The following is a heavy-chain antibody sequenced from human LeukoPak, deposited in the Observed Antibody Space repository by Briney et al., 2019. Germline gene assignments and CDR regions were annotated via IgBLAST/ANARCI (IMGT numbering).Heavy chain of an antibody. J-gene: IGHJ4*02. CDR1: GFTFGDYA. D-gene: IGHD6-19*01. Sequence: PGGSLRLSCTASGFTFGDYAMSWVRQAPGKGLEWVGFIRSKAYGGTTEYAASVKGRFTISRDDSKSIAYLQMNSLKTEDTAVYYCTIVAASSGWYYFDYWGQGTLVTVSS. V-gene: IGHV3-49*04. CDR2: IRSKAYGGTT. CDR3: TIVAASSGWYYFDY.